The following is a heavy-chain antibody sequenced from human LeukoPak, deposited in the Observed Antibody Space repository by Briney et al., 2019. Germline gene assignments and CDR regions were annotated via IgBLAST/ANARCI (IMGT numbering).Heavy chain of an antibody. CDR3: ATVPLTGDDAFDI. D-gene: IGHD7-27*01. CDR1: GGSISSYY. V-gene: IGHV4-59*01. CDR2: IYYSGST. Sequence: SETLSLTCTVSGGSISSYYWSWIRQPPGKGLEWIGYIYYSGSTNYNPSLKSRVTISVDTSKNQFSLKLSSVTAADAAVYYCATVPLTGDDAFDIWGQGTMVTVSS. J-gene: IGHJ3*02.